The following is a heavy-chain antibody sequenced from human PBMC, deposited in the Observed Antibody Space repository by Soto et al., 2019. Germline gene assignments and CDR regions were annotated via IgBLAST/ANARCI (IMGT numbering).Heavy chain of an antibody. CDR2: IYYSGST. V-gene: IGHV4-39*01. CDR3: ARHLNGDYSPLYNWFDP. Sequence: SETLSLTCTVSGGSISSSSYYWGWIRQPPGKGLEWIGSIYYSGSTYYNPSLKNRVTISVDTSKNQFSLKLSSVTAADTAVYYCARHLNGDYSPLYNWFDPWGQGTLVTVSS. CDR1: GGSISSSSYY. J-gene: IGHJ5*02. D-gene: IGHD4-17*01.